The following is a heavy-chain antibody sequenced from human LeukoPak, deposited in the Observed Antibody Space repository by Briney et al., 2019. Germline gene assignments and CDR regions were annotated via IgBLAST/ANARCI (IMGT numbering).Heavy chain of an antibody. CDR2: IYTSGST. V-gene: IGHV4-61*02. CDR3: ARVSSSWYQDWYFDL. D-gene: IGHD6-13*01. J-gene: IGHJ2*01. Sequence: PSETLSLTCTVSGDSISSGDNYWSWIRQPAGKGLEWIGRIYTSGSTNYKPSLKSRVTMSVDTSKNQFSLKLSSVTAADTAVYYCARVSSSWYQDWYFDLWGRGTLVTVSS. CDR1: GDSISSGDNY.